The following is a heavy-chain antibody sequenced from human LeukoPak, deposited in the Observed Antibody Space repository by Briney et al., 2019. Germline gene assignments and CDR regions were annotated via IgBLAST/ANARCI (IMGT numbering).Heavy chain of an antibody. Sequence: PETPSLTCTVSGGSISSYYWSWIRQPPGKGLEWIGYIYYSGSTNYNPSLMSRATISKDTSKNQFSLKLSSVTAADTAIYYCARGPAWYFNYWGQGTLVTVSS. CDR3: ARGPAWYFNY. J-gene: IGHJ4*02. CDR1: GGSISSYY. V-gene: IGHV4-59*01. CDR2: IYYSGST.